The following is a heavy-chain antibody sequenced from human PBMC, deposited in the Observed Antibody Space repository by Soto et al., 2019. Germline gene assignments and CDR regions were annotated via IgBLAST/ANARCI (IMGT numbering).Heavy chain of an antibody. D-gene: IGHD3-10*01. Sequence: GSLRLSCAASGFPLSTCWMIWVRQAPGKGLEWVANINQDGSERYYVDSVKGRFTISRDNAKNSLYLQMNSLRAEDTAVYYCVKDNRGSYWGQGTLVTVSS. V-gene: IGHV3-7*01. J-gene: IGHJ4*02. CDR1: GFPLSTCW. CDR3: VKDNRGSY. CDR2: INQDGSER.